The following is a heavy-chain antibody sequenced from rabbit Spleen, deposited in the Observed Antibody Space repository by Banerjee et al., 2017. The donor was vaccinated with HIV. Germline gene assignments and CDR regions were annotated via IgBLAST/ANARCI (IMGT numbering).Heavy chain of an antibody. D-gene: IGHD8-1*01. J-gene: IGHJ4*01. V-gene: IGHV1S7*01. CDR1: GFTLSSYY. CDR2: IDPVFGIT. Sequence: QLKESGGGLVQPGGSLKLSCKASGFTLSSYYMNWVRQAPGKGLEWIGYIDPVFGITYYASWVNGRFSISRENAQNTVFLQMTSLTAADTATYFCARDGAGGSYFALWGPVTLVTVS. CDR3: ARDGAGGSYFAL.